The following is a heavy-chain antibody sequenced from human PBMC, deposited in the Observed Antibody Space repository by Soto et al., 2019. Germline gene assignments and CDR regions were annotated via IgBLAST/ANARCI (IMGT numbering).Heavy chain of an antibody. CDR2: IFSFFGGT. J-gene: IGHJ4*02. Sequence: GGSLRLSCSASGFTMNTYTMFWVRLAPVDGLKFVSTIFSFFGGTRYAGSVTGRVPRFRNNSKNLIDLQINNLGVADTAIYYCERERLHDVIWTFDYWGRGILVTVSS. V-gene: IGHV3-23*01. CDR3: ERERLHDVIWTFDY. D-gene: IGHD3-16*02. CDR1: GFTMNTYT.